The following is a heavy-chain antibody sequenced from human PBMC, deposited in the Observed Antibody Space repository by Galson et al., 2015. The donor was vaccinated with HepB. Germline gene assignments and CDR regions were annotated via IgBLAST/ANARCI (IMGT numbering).Heavy chain of an antibody. CDR3: AREGGGRYCSGGSCSVDY. D-gene: IGHD2-15*01. Sequence: SLRLSCAASGFTFSRYGMHWVRQAPGKGLEWVAVIWYDGSNKYYADSVKGRFTISRDNAKNSLYLQMNSLRAEDTAVYYCAREGGGRYCSGGSCSVDYWGQGTLVTVSS. V-gene: IGHV3-33*08. CDR2: IWYDGSNK. CDR1: GFTFSRYG. J-gene: IGHJ4*02.